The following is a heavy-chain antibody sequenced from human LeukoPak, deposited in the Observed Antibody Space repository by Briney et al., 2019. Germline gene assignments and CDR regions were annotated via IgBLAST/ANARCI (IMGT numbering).Heavy chain of an antibody. V-gene: IGHV4-59*01. CDR3: AREQTTVTTAGAFDI. CDR2: IYYSGST. J-gene: IGHJ3*02. D-gene: IGHD4-17*01. CDR1: GGSISSNY. Sequence: SETLSLTCTVSGGSISSNYWSWIRQPPGKGLEGIEYIYYSGSTNYHPSLKSRVTISVDTSKNQFSLKLSSVTAADTAVYYCAREQTTVTTAGAFDIWGQGTMVTVSS.